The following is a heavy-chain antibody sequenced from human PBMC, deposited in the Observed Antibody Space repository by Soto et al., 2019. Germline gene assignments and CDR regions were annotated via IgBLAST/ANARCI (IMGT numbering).Heavy chain of an antibody. CDR3: ARLSNPWGNSVMDY. J-gene: IGHJ4*02. CDR1: GGSISSGGYS. Sequence: PSETLSLTCAVSGGSISSGGYSWSWIRQPPGKGLEWIGYMYHSGSTYYNPSLKSRVTISIDTSKNQFSLKLSSVTAADTAVYYCARLSNPWGNSVMDYWGQGTLVTVSS. CDR2: MYHSGST. D-gene: IGHD3-16*01. V-gene: IGHV4-30-2*05.